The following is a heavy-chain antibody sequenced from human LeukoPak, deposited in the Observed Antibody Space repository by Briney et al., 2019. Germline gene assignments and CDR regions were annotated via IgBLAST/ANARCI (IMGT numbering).Heavy chain of an antibody. J-gene: IGHJ4*02. V-gene: IGHV4-59*12. Sequence: SETLSLTCTVSGGSISSYYWSWIRQPPGKGLEWIGYIYYIGRTNYNPSLKSRVTISVDTSKNQFSLKLSSVTAADTAVYYCARDLRRASFGGAPLYYFDYWGQGTLVTVSS. CDR2: IYYIGRT. CDR1: GGSISSYY. CDR3: ARDLRRASFGGAPLYYFDY. D-gene: IGHD3-10*01.